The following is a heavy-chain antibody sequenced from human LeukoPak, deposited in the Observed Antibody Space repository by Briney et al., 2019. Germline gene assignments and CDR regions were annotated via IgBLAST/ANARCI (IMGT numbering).Heavy chain of an antibody. CDR1: GFTFSSYS. CDR2: ISSSSSYI. Sequence: GGSLRLSCAASGFTFSSYSMNWVRQAPGKGLEWVSSISSSSSYIYYADSVKGRFTISRDNAKNSLYLQMNSLRAEDTAVYYCARPSDYYELGAPSGYWGQGTLVTVSS. J-gene: IGHJ4*02. V-gene: IGHV3-21*01. CDR3: ARPSDYYELGAPSGY. D-gene: IGHD3-22*01.